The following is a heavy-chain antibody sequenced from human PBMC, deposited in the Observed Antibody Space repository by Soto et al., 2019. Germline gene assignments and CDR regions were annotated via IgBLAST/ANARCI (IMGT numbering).Heavy chain of an antibody. CDR1: GYTFTSYD. CDR3: ARERTGTTSMDV. J-gene: IGHJ6*02. V-gene: IGHV1-8*01. CDR2: MNPNSGNT. D-gene: IGHD1-1*01. Sequence: QVQLVQSGAEVKKPGASVKVSCKASGYTFTSYDINWVRQATGQGLEWMGWMNPNSGNTGYAQKFRGRVNTTRNTSISTAYMELSSLRSEDTPVYYCARERTGTTSMDVWGQGTTVTVSS.